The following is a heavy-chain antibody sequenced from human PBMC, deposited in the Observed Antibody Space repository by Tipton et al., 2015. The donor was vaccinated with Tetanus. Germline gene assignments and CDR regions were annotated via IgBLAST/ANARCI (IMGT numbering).Heavy chain of an antibody. CDR1: GISVSTSDYY. CDR2: IYYLGNT. J-gene: IGHJ3*01. Sequence: TLSLTCTVSGISVSTSDYYWSWVRQPPGKELEWIGYIYYLGNTAYNPSLQSRVSMSVDTSKKQFSLRLNSVAAADTAIYYCARTAIFGVIPHRAFDLWGLGSMVTVSS. CDR3: ARTAIFGVIPHRAFDL. V-gene: IGHV4-61*08. D-gene: IGHD3-3*01.